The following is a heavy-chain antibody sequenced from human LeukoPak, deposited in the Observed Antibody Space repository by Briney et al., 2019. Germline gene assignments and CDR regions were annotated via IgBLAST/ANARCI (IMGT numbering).Heavy chain of an antibody. CDR1: GFTFDDYA. Sequence: GGSLRLSCAASGFTFDDYAMHWVRQAPGKGLEWVSGISWNSGSIGYADSVKGRFTISRDNAKNSQYLQMNSLKAEDTALYYCAKDMAFNYYDSSGYSYWGQGTLVTVSS. CDR2: ISWNSGSI. V-gene: IGHV3-9*01. J-gene: IGHJ4*02. CDR3: AKDMAFNYYDSSGYSY. D-gene: IGHD3-22*01.